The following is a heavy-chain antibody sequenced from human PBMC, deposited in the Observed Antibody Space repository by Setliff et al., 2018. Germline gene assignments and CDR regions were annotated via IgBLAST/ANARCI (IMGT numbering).Heavy chain of an antibody. D-gene: IGHD3-9*01. Sequence: GGSLRLSCAASGFTFSTYSMNWVRQAPGKGLEWVSYISASSANIQYADSVRGRFTVSRDNARNTLYLQMNSLRAEDTAVYYCAKELRYFDWAPYYFDYWGQGTLVTVSS. V-gene: IGHV3-48*01. CDR2: ISASSANI. J-gene: IGHJ4*02. CDR1: GFTFSTYS. CDR3: AKELRYFDWAPYYFDY.